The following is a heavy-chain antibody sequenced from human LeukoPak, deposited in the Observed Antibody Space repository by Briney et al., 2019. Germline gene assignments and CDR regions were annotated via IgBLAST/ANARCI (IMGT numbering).Heavy chain of an antibody. CDR3: ARVSHYDFWSGYYTGGAYFDY. D-gene: IGHD3-3*01. CDR2: ISGSGGST. CDR1: GFTFSSYA. V-gene: IGHV3-23*01. J-gene: IGHJ4*02. Sequence: GGSLRLSCAASGFTFSSYAMSWVRQAPGKGLEWVSAISGSGGSTYYADSVKGRFTISRDNSKNTLYLQMNSLRAEDTAVYYCARVSHYDFWSGYYTGGAYFDYWGQGTLVTVSS.